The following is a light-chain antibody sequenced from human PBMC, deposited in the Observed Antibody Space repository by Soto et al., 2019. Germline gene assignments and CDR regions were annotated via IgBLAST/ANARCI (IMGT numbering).Light chain of an antibody. J-gene: IGKJ1*01. CDR1: QSFSSTF. Sequence: PGDRATLSCRASQSFSSTFFAWYQQKPGQAPRLLIYGASSRATGIPDRFSDSGSGTDFTLTISRLEPEDFAVYYCQQYASSVTFGQGTKVEIK. CDR2: GAS. CDR3: QQYASSVT. V-gene: IGKV3-20*01.